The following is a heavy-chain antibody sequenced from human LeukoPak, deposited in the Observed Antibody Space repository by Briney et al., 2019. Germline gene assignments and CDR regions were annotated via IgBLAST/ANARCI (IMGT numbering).Heavy chain of an antibody. CDR2: IYYSGST. Sequence: KTSETLSLTCTVPGGAISSYYWSWIRQPPGKGLEWIGYIYYSGSTSYNPSLKSRVTISVDTSKNQFSLKLSSVTAADPAVYYCARVFPPYDFWSGYPYYYYYGMDVWGQGTTVTVSS. CDR1: GGAISSYY. CDR3: ARVFPPYDFWSGYPYYYYYGMDV. J-gene: IGHJ6*02. V-gene: IGHV4-59*13. D-gene: IGHD3-3*01.